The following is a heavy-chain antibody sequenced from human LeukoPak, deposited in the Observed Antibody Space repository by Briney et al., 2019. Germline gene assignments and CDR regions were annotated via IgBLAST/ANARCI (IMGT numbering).Heavy chain of an antibody. CDR2: IYHSGST. J-gene: IGHJ4*02. Sequence: SETLSLTCTVSGGSISSSNWWSWVRQPPGKGLEWIGEIYHSGSTNYNPSLKSRVTTSVDKSKNQFSLKLSSVTAADTAVYYCARIAAAGIDYWGQGTLVTVSS. CDR1: GGSISSSNW. CDR3: ARIAAAGIDY. D-gene: IGHD6-13*01. V-gene: IGHV4-4*02.